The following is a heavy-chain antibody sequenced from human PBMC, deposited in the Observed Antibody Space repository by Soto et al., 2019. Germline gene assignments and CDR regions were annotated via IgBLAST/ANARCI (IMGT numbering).Heavy chain of an antibody. V-gene: IGHV3-53*01. CDR1: GFTVSSNY. D-gene: IGHD3-22*01. CDR2: IYSGGST. Sequence: GGSLRLSCAASGFTVSSNYMSWVRQAPGKGLEWVSVIYSGGSTYYADSVKGRFTISRDNSKNTLYLQMNSLRAEDTAVYYCARRKGLYYYYGMDVWGQGTTVTVSS. J-gene: IGHJ6*02. CDR3: ARRKGLYYYYGMDV.